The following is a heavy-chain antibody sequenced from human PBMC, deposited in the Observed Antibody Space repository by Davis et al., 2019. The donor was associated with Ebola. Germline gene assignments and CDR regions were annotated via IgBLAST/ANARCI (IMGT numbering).Heavy chain of an antibody. CDR2: IYYSGST. CDR1: GGSISSYY. Sequence: MPSETLSLTCTVSGGSISSYYWSWIRQPPGKGLEWIGYIYYSGSTSYNPSLKSRVTISVDTSKNQFSLKLSSVTAADTAVYYCASGITMIVVLWGQGTLVTVSS. D-gene: IGHD3-22*01. V-gene: IGHV4-59*08. CDR3: ASGITMIVVL. J-gene: IGHJ4*02.